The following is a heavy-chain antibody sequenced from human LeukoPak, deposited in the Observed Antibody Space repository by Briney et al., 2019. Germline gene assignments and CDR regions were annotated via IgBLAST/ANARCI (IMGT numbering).Heavy chain of an antibody. J-gene: IGHJ6*03. V-gene: IGHV4-59*12. Sequence: PSETLSLTCTVSGGSISSYYWSWIRQPPGKGLEWIGSIYYSGSTYYNPSLKSRVTISVDTSKSQFSLKVSSVTAADTAVYYCARDRFDDSSGYYYHYYYYMDVWGKGTTVTVSS. CDR3: ARDRFDDSSGYYYHYYYYMDV. D-gene: IGHD3-22*01. CDR1: GGSISSYY. CDR2: IYYSGST.